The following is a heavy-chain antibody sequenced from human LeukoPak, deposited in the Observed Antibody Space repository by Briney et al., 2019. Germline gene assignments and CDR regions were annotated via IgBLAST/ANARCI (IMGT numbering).Heavy chain of an antibody. CDR1: GFTFTNAW. CDR2: IKSKTDGETT. D-gene: IGHD3-10*01. V-gene: IGHV3-15*01. J-gene: IGHJ4*02. CDR3: TTDLGTYYHGSQRLIPIDY. Sequence: GGSLRLSCVDSGFTFTNAWMSWVRQAPGKGLEWIGRIKSKTDGETTNYAKPVRARFTISRDDSKSAVYLQMNSLKIEDTAVYYCTTDLGTYYHGSQRLIPIDYWGQGTLVTVSS.